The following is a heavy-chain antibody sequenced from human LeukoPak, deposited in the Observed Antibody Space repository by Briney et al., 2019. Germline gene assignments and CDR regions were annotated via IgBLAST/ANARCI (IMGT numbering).Heavy chain of an antibody. Sequence: GGSLRLSCAASGLTFSYYWMSWVRQAPGKGLEWVANIKEDGSEKYYVDSVKGRFTISRDNAKNSLYLQMNSLRAEDTAVYYCARDGCGSTSCYTRGDVWGKGITVTVSS. CDR3: ARDGCGSTSCYTRGDV. J-gene: IGHJ6*03. CDR2: IKEDGSEK. D-gene: IGHD2-2*01. V-gene: IGHV3-7*01. CDR1: GLTFSYYW.